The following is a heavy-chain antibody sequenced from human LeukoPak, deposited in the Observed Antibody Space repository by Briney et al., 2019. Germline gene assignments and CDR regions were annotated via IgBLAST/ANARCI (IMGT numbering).Heavy chain of an antibody. J-gene: IGHJ4*02. CDR3: ARLPRDYYDSSGYYSFFDY. D-gene: IGHD3-22*01. V-gene: IGHV4-61*01. CDR1: GGSISSSSYY. Sequence: SETLSLTCTVSGGSISSSSYYWSWIRQPPGKGLEWIGYIYYSGSTNYNPSLKSRVTISVDTSKNQFSLKLSSVTAADTAVYYCARLPRDYYDSSGYYSFFDYWGQGTLVTVSS. CDR2: IYYSGST.